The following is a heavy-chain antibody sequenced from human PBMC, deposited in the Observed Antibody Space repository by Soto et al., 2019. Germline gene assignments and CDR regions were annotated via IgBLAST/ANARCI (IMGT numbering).Heavy chain of an antibody. V-gene: IGHV5-51*01. D-gene: IGHD6-13*01. CDR1: GYSFTSYW. CDR2: IYPGDSDT. Sequence: GESLKISCKGSGYSFTSYWIGWVRQMPGKGLEWMGIIYPGDSDTRYSPPFQGQVTISADKSISTAYLQWSSLKASGTAMYYCARTSAAGKYYYGMDVWGQGTTVTVSS. CDR3: ARTSAAGKYYYGMDV. J-gene: IGHJ6*02.